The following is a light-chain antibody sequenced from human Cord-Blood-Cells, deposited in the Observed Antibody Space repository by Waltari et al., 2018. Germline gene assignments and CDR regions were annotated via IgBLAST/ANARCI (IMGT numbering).Light chain of an antibody. V-gene: IGKV3-20*01. CDR3: QQDGSSPWT. J-gene: IGKJ1*01. CDR2: GAS. Sequence: ELVLPKPPCTLPSSPENRATLPSRPIQSVSSSYLAWYQQKPGQAPRLLIYGASSRATGIPDRFSGSGSGTDFTLTISRLEPEDVGVYYCQQDGSSPWTFGQGTKVEIK. CDR1: QSVSSSY.